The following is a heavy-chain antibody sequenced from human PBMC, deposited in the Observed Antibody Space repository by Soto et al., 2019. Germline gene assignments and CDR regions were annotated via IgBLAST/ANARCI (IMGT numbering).Heavy chain of an antibody. Sequence: GESLKISCQGSGFSFTHYWIGWVRQVPGKGLEWMGAIYPSDSATRYNPSFQGQVAMSADPSISTAYLQWSSLKASDTAIYFCARVRLNGGTPSAEFEPCGQGTQVTVSS. D-gene: IGHD2-2*01. CDR3: ARVRLNGGTPSAEFEP. CDR1: GFSFTHYW. J-gene: IGHJ5*02. V-gene: IGHV5-51*01. CDR2: IYPSDSAT.